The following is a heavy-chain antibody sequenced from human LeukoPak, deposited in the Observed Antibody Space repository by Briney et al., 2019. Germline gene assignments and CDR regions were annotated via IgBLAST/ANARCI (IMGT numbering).Heavy chain of an antibody. J-gene: IGHJ5*02. CDR3: AREGITEPDTNWFDP. V-gene: IGHV1-2*02. Sequence: ASVKVSCKPSGYSFTAYYLHWVRQAPGQGLEWMGWINPSSGGTHYAQRFQDRVTTTRDTSTNTAYMELSTLTSDDTAVYYCAREGITEPDTNWFDPWGQGTLVTVSS. D-gene: IGHD1-14*01. CDR1: GYSFTAYY. CDR2: INPSSGGT.